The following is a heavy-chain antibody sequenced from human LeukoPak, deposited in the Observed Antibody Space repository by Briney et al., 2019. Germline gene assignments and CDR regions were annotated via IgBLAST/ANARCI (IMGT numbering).Heavy chain of an antibody. CDR2: ISSSSSTI. D-gene: IGHD2/OR15-2a*01. V-gene: IGHV3-48*02. CDR3: ARAVSPLPLGRIGPFDY. J-gene: IGHJ4*02. Sequence: PGGSLRLSCAASGFTFSSYSMNWIRQAPGKGLEWVSYISSSSSTIYYADSVKGRFTISRDNAKNSLYLQMNSLRDEDTAVYYCARAVSPLPLGRIGPFDYWGQGTLVTVSS. CDR1: GFTFSSYS.